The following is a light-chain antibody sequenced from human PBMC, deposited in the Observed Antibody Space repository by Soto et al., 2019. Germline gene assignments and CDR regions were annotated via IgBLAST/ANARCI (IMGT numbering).Light chain of an antibody. CDR3: QQYTSYPLT. V-gene: IGKV1-5*03. J-gene: IGKJ4*01. Sequence: DIQMTQSPSTLSASVGDRVTITCRASQSISSWLAWYQQKPGKAPNLLIYKASSLESGVPSRFSGSGSWTEFTLTLSSLQPDDFATYYCQQYTSYPLTFGGGTKVEIK. CDR1: QSISSW. CDR2: KAS.